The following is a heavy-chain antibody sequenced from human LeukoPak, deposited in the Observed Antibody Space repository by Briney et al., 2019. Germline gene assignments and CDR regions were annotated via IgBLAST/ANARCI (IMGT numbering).Heavy chain of an antibody. CDR2: IYHSGST. CDR1: GGSISSYY. CDR3: ARGRKSSTLEFDP. V-gene: IGHV4-59*01. Sequence: SETLSLTCTVSGGSISSYYWSWIRQPPGKGLEWIGYIYHSGSTNYNPSLKSRVTISVDTSKNQFSLKLSSVTAADTAVYYCARGRKSSTLEFDPWGQGTLVTVSS. J-gene: IGHJ5*02. D-gene: IGHD6-19*01.